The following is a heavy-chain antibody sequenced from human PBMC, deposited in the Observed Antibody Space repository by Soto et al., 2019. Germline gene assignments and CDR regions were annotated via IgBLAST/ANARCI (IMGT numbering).Heavy chain of an antibody. D-gene: IGHD2-15*01. J-gene: IGHJ5*02. CDR2: INPNSGGT. CDR1: GYTFTGYY. Sequence: ASVKVSCKASGYTFTGYYMHWVRQAPGQGLEWMGWINPNSGGTNYAQKFQGWVTMTRDTSISTAYMELSRLRSDDTAVYYCARGGYCSGGSCYFFRFDPWGQGTLVTVS. V-gene: IGHV1-2*04. CDR3: ARGGYCSGGSCYFFRFDP.